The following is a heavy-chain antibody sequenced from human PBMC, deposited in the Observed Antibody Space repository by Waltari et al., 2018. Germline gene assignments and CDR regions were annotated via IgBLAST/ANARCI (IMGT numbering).Heavy chain of an antibody. Sequence: QVQLVQSGAEVKKPGASVKVSCKASGYTFTSYYMHWVRQAPGQGLEWMGIINPSGGSTSYAQKFQGRVTMTRDTSTSTVYMELSSLRSEDTAVYYCVATPVPVGSGFPNWFDPWGQGTLVTVSS. CDR1: GYTFTSYY. CDR3: VATPVPVGSGFPNWFDP. J-gene: IGHJ5*02. CDR2: INPSGGST. D-gene: IGHD3-16*01. V-gene: IGHV1-46*01.